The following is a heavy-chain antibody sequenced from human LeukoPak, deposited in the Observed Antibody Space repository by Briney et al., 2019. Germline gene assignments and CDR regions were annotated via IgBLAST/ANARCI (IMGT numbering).Heavy chain of an antibody. J-gene: IGHJ5*02. D-gene: IGHD2-21*02. Sequence: PSETLSLTCTVSGYSISSGYYWGWIRQPPGKGLEWIGSIYHSGSTYYNPSLKSRVTISVDTSKNQFSLKLSSVTAADTAVYYCARRFYDCGGDCQPNWFDPWGQGTLVTVSS. V-gene: IGHV4-38-2*02. CDR1: GYSISSGYY. CDR2: IYHSGST. CDR3: ARRFYDCGGDCQPNWFDP.